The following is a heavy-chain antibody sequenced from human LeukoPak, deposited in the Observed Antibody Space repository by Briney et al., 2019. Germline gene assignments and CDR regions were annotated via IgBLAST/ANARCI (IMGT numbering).Heavy chain of an antibody. J-gene: IGHJ5*02. D-gene: IGHD6-6*01. CDR2: IYYSGST. Sequence: SETLSLTCTVSGDSISSYYWSWIRQPPGKGLEWIGYIYYSGSTNYDPSLKSRVTISVDTSKNQFSLKLSSVTAADTAVYYCARDIAARLGGFDPWGQGTLVTVSS. V-gene: IGHV4-59*01. CDR1: GDSISSYY. CDR3: ARDIAARLGGFDP.